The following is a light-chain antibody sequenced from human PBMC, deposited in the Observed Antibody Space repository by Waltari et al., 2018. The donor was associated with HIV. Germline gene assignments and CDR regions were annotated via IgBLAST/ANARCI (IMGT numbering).Light chain of an antibody. CDR2: AAF. Sequence: DIQLTQSPSFLSASVGDRVTITCRASQCIGTHLAWYQQKPGKAPKLLIYAAFTLQSGGPSRFSGSGSGTDFTLTISSLQPEDFATYYCQQVNSSPCTFGQGTKLEIK. CDR3: QQVNSSPCT. J-gene: IGKJ2*02. V-gene: IGKV1-9*01. CDR1: QCIGTH.